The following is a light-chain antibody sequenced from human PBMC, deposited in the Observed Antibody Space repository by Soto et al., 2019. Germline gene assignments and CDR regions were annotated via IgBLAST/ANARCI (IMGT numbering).Light chain of an antibody. CDR2: SAS. CDR3: QQSYSTPFT. V-gene: IGKV1-39*01. CDR1: QDINKF. Sequence: IQLTQSPSSLSASVGDRVTLTCRASQDINKFLAWFQQTPGKAPKLLVYSASTLHSGVPSRFSGSGSGTDFALTISSLQPEDFATYYCQQSYSTPFTFGPGTKVDIK. J-gene: IGKJ3*01.